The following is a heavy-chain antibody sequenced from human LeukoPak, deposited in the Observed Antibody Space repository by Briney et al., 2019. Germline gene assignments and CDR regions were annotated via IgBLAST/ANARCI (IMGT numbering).Heavy chain of an antibody. CDR3: ARSSGRRYGMDV. V-gene: IGHV1-8*01. CDR1: GYTFTSYD. Sequence: ASVKVSCEASGYTFTSYDINWVRQATGQGLEWMGWMNPNSGNTGYAQKFQGRVTMTRNTSISTAYMELSSLRSEDTAVYYCARSSGRRYGMDVWGQGTTVTVSS. J-gene: IGHJ6*02. CDR2: MNPNSGNT. D-gene: IGHD3-10*01.